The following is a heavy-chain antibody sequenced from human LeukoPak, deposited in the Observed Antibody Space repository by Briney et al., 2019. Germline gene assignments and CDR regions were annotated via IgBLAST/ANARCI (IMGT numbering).Heavy chain of an antibody. J-gene: IGHJ5*02. Sequence: SQTLSLTCTVSGGSISSGGYYWSWIRQHPVKGLEWIGYIYYGGSTYYNPSLKSRVTISVDTSKNQFSLKLSSVTAADTAVYYCARGYDSSGYGFDPWGQGTLVTVSS. CDR2: IYYGGST. V-gene: IGHV4-31*03. CDR1: GGSISSGGYY. CDR3: ARGYDSSGYGFDP. D-gene: IGHD3-22*01.